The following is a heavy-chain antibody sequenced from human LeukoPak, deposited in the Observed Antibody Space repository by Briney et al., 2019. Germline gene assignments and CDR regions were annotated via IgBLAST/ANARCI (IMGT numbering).Heavy chain of an antibody. J-gene: IGHJ5*02. V-gene: IGHV2-70*01. D-gene: IGHD3-22*01. CDR3: ARMTYYDSSGYSWFDP. CDR2: IDWDDNK. CDR1: GFSLTTRGMC. Sequence: SGPALVKPTQTLTLTCTFSGFSLTTRGMCVSWIRRPPGKALEWLAVIDWDDNKYHSTSLKTRLTISKDTSKDQVVLTMTNMDPVDTATYYCARMTYYDSSGYSWFDPWGQGTLVTVSS.